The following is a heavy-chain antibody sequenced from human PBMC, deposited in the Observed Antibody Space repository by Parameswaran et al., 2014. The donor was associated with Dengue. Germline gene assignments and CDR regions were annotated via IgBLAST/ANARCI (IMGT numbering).Heavy chain of an antibody. CDR3: ARGAYYS. J-gene: IGHJ4*02. D-gene: IGHD2-8*01. CDR2: IYYSGST. Sequence: SETLSLTCTVSGGSVSSGNYYWSWIRQPPGKGLEWIGYIYYSGSTNYNPSLKSRVTISIDTSKNQFSLNLSSVTAADTAVYYCARGAYYSWGQGTLVTVSS. V-gene: IGHV4-61*01. CDR1: GGSVSSGNYY.